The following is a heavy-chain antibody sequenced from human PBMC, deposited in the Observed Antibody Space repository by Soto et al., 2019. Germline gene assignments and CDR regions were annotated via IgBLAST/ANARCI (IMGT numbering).Heavy chain of an antibody. CDR1: GGTISSWY. CDR2: IYYSGST. Sequence: PSETLSLTCTVSGGTISSWYWSWIRQPPGKGLEWIGYIYYSGSTNCNPSLESRVTISVDTSKNQFSLKLSSVTAADTAVYYCVRRNGSAIDYWGQGTLVTVSS. D-gene: IGHD1-26*01. J-gene: IGHJ4*02. V-gene: IGHV4-59*08. CDR3: VRRNGSAIDY.